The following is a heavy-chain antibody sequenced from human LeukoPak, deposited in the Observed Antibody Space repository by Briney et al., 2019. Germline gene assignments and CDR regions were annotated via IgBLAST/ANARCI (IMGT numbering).Heavy chain of an antibody. CDR2: IYHSGST. Sequence: SETLSLTCTVSGGSISGTNWWSWVRQPPGKGLEWIGEIYHSGSTRYNPSLKSRVTISVDKSKNHFSLKLSSVTAADTAVYYCARVAKWQQLFDYWGQGTLVTVSS. CDR3: ARVAKWQQLFDY. V-gene: IGHV4-4*02. D-gene: IGHD6-13*01. CDR1: GGSISGTNW. J-gene: IGHJ4*02.